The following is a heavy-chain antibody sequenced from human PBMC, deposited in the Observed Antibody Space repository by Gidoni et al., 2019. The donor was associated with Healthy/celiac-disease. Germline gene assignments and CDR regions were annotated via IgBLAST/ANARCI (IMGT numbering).Heavy chain of an antibody. J-gene: IGHJ4*02. CDR2: INHSGST. V-gene: IGHV4-34*01. Sequence: QVQLQQWGAGLFKPSETLSLTRAFYRGSFSGYYWSWIRQPPGKGLEWIGEINHSGSTNYNPSLKSRVTISVDTSKNQFSLKLSSVTAADTAVYYCARAVYCSSTSCYRNRPLDYFDYWGQGTLVTVSS. CDR3: ARAVYCSSTSCYRNRPLDYFDY. CDR1: RGSFSGYY. D-gene: IGHD2-2*01.